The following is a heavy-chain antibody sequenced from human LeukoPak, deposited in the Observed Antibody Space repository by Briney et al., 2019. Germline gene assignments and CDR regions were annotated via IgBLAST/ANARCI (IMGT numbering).Heavy chain of an antibody. CDR2: ISYDGSNK. D-gene: IGHD6-19*01. CDR3: AKGHLAVAGLGSPPDY. J-gene: IGHJ4*02. CDR1: GFTFSSYG. V-gene: IGHV3-30*18. Sequence: GGSLRLSCAASGFTFSSYGMHWVRQAPGKGLEWVAVISYDGSNKYYADPVKGRFTISRDNSKNTLYLQMNSLRAEDTAVYYCAKGHLAVAGLGSPPDYWGQGTLVTVSS.